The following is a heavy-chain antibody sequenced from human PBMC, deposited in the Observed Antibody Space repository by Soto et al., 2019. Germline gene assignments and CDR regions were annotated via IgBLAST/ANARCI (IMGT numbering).Heavy chain of an antibody. D-gene: IGHD5-12*01. V-gene: IGHV1-2*04. CDR2: INPNSGGT. CDR1: GYTFSDYY. J-gene: IGHJ6*03. Sequence: ASVKVSCKASGYTFSDYYIHWMRQAPGQGLEWMGWINPNSGGTKYAHKFQGWVTMTRDTSIKTAYMELSRLTSDDTAVYYCARESGGATATFDYYYFYMDVSGKATTVTVSS. CDR3: ARESGGATATFDYYYFYMDV.